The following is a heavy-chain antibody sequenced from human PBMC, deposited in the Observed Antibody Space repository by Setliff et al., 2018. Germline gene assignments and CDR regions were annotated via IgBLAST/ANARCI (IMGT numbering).Heavy chain of an antibody. CDR3: ARSRLYGGWFDP. J-gene: IGHJ5*02. V-gene: IGHV4-59*01. CDR1: GGPISSYF. Sequence: KASETLSLTCTVSGGPISSYFWSWIRQPPGKGLEWIGYISHLGITSYNPSLKSRATISVDTSKNQFSLQLTSVTSDDTAVYSCARSRLYGGWFDPWGQGTLVTVSS. CDR2: ISHLGIT. D-gene: IGHD4-17*01.